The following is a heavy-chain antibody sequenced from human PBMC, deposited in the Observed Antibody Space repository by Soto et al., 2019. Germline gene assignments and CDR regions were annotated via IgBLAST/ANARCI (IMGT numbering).Heavy chain of an antibody. V-gene: IGHV5-51*01. CDR1: GYSFTNYW. Sequence: GESLKISCQASGYSFTNYWIAWVRQVPGKGLEWMGIIYPDDSDTRYNPTFEGHVTISADKSISTAYLQWRSLKASATAMYYCERPLPSGGSGWFSYYYWGQGSLVTVSS. D-gene: IGHD6-19*01. CDR3: ERPLPSGGSGWFSYYY. J-gene: IGHJ4*02. CDR2: IYPDDSDT.